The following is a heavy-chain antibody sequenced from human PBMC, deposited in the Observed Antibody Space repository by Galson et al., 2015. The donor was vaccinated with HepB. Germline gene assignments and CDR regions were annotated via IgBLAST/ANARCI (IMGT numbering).Heavy chain of an antibody. CDR1: GFTFSSYG. Sequence: SLRLSCAASGFTFSSYGMHWVRQAPGKGLEWVAVIWYDGSNKYYADSVKGRFTISRDNSKNTLYLQMNSLRAEDTAVYYCARDATTVTTHPGDLDLWGRGTLVTVSS. V-gene: IGHV3-33*01. D-gene: IGHD4-17*01. CDR3: ARDATTVTTHPGDLDL. CDR2: IWYDGSNK. J-gene: IGHJ2*01.